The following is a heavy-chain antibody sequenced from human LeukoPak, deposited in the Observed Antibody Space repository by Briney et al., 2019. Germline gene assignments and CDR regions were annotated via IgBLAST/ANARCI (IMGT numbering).Heavy chain of an antibody. CDR1: GFTFSSYA. D-gene: IGHD2-2*01. CDR2: ISYDGSNK. J-gene: IGHJ5*02. CDR3: ARDRYCSSTSCHGSWFDP. Sequence: PGGSLRLSCAASGFTFSSYAMNWVRQAPGKGLEWVAVISYDGSNKYYADSVKGRFTISRDNSKNTLYLQMNSLRAEDTAVYYCARDRYCSSTSCHGSWFDPWGQGTLVTVSS. V-gene: IGHV3-30*04.